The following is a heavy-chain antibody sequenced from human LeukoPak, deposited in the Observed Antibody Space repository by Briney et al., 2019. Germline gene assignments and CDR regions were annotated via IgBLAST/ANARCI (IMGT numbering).Heavy chain of an antibody. Sequence: ASVKVSCKASGYTFTSYGISWVRQAPGQGLEWMGWISAYNGNTNHAQKLQGRVTMTTDTSTSTAYMELRSLRSDDTAVYYCARDRPYSYGPSYWYFDLWGRGTLVTVSS. CDR3: ARDRPYSYGPSYWYFDL. D-gene: IGHD5-18*01. CDR1: GYTFTSYG. CDR2: ISAYNGNT. V-gene: IGHV1-18*01. J-gene: IGHJ2*01.